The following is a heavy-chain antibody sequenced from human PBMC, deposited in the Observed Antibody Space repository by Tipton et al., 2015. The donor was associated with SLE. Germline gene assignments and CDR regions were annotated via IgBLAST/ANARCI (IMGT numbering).Heavy chain of an antibody. Sequence: TLSLTCTVPGGSISSYYWSWIRQPPGKGLEWIGYIYYSGSTNYNPALKSRVTISVDTAKNQFSLKLSSVTAADTAVYYCARDFQSPSLYSSSSEVNWFDPWGQGTLVTASS. CDR2: IYYSGST. CDR3: ARDFQSPSLYSSSSEVNWFDP. J-gene: IGHJ5*02. D-gene: IGHD6-13*01. CDR1: GGSISSYY. V-gene: IGHV4-59*01.